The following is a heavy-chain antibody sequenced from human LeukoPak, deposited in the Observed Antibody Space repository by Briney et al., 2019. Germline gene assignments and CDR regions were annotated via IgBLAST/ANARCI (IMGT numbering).Heavy chain of an antibody. CDR1: DDSISDYY. D-gene: IGHD3-16*01. CDR2: FHNSGTS. Sequence: SETLSLTCTVSDDSISDYYRGWIRQPPGKGLEWIGYFHNSGTSTYNPFLKSRVTISADTSKNQFSLKLNSLTTADTAVYYCTRGAGWLIDYWGQGILVTVSS. J-gene: IGHJ4*02. CDR3: TRGAGWLIDY. V-gene: IGHV4-59*01.